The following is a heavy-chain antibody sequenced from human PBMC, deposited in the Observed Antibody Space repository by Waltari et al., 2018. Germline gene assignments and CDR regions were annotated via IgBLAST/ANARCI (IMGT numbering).Heavy chain of an antibody. CDR1: GYTFTSYA. CDR2: INAGNGNT. V-gene: IGHV1-3*01. Sequence: QVQLVQSGAEVKKPGASVKVSCKASGYTFTSYAMHWVRQAPGQRLEWMGWINAGNGNTKYSQKFQGRGTITRDTTASTAYMELSSLRSEDTAVYYCARNKGYCSGGSCPPRYFDYWGQGTLVTVSS. D-gene: IGHD2-15*01. CDR3: ARNKGYCSGGSCPPRYFDY. J-gene: IGHJ4*02.